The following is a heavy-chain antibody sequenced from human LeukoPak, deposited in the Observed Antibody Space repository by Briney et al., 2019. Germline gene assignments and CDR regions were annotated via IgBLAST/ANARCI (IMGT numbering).Heavy chain of an antibody. CDR1: RFTFINYW. Sequence: GGSLRLSCVASRFTFINYWMSGVRQAPGKGLEGVANINQDGSKKVYADSMTGRFTISRDNAKESLYLQLNSLRADDTAVYYCAKWGPHCVGDYCLALDSWGEGTLVTVSS. CDR3: AKWGPHCVGDYCLALDS. V-gene: IGHV3-7*01. J-gene: IGHJ4*02. CDR2: INQDGSKK. D-gene: IGHD2-21*02.